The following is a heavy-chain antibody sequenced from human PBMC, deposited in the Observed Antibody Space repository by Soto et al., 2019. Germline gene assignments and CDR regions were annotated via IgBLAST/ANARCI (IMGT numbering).Heavy chain of an antibody. V-gene: IGHV4-59*08. CDR3: ARLTGTTSSLQNWFDP. CDR2: IYYSGST. Sequence: KPSETLSLTCTVSGGSISSYYWSWIRQPPGKGLEWIGYIYYSGSTNYNPSLKSRVTISVDTSKNQFSLKLSSVTAADTAVYYCARLTGTTSSLQNWFDPWGQGTLVTVSS. D-gene: IGHD1-7*01. J-gene: IGHJ5*02. CDR1: GGSISSYY.